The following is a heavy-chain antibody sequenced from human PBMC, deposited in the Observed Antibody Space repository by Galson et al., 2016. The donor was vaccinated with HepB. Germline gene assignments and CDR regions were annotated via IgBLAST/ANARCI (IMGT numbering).Heavy chain of an antibody. CDR2: PYYRSNWVY. CDR3: AKSFDWISRGGADWFDS. CDR1: GDSVTSNAAA. D-gene: IGHD3-9*01. Sequence: CAISGDSVTSNAAAWNWIRQSPARGLEWLGRPYYRSNWVYEYAISLSSRPSITPDTSANPVPLHLHSVTPDDTAVYLCAKSFDWISRGGADWFDSWGQGTLVTVSS. V-gene: IGHV6-1*01. J-gene: IGHJ5*01.